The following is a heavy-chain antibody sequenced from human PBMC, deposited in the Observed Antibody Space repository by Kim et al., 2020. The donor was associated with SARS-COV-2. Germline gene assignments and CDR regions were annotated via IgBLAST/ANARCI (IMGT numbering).Heavy chain of an antibody. D-gene: IGHD6-13*01. CDR3: AKDERLGAAGQADAFDI. CDR1: GFTFSSYA. V-gene: IGHV3-23*01. J-gene: IGHJ3*02. Sequence: GGSLRLSCAASGFTFSSYAMSWVRQAPGKGLEWVSAISGSGGSTYYADSVKGRFTISRDNSKNTLYLQMNSLRAEDTAVYYCAKDERLGAAGQADAFDIWGQGTMVTVSS. CDR2: ISGSGGST.